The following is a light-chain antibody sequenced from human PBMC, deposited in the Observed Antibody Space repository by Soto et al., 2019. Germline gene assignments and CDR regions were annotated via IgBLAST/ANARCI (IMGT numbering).Light chain of an antibody. CDR1: QSLYNN. V-gene: IGKV3D-15*01. J-gene: IGKJ1*01. CDR3: QQYTNWPKT. CDR2: GAF. Sequence: EIVLTHSPGTLSLSPWEIATLSCRASQSLYNNYLAWHQQKPGQAPRLLIYGAFSRATDIPDRFSGSGSGTEFTLTISSLQSEDFAVYYCQQYTNWPKTFGQGTKVDIK.